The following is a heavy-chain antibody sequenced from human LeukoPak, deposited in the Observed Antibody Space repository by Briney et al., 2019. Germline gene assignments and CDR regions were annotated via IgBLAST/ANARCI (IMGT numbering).Heavy chain of an antibody. CDR1: GGSFSGYY. J-gene: IGHJ4*02. D-gene: IGHD4-17*01. V-gene: IGHV4-34*01. CDR3: ARGPTTVTRAFDY. Sequence: SETLSLTCAVYGGSFSGYYWSWIRQPPGKGLEWIGEINHSGSTNYNPSLKSRVTISVDTSKNQFSLKLSSMTAADTAVYYCARGPTTVTRAFDYWGQGTLVTVSS. CDR2: INHSGST.